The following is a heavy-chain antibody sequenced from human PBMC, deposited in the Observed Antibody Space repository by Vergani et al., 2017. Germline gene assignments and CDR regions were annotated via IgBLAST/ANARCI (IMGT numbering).Heavy chain of an antibody. Sequence: EVQLVESGGGLVKPGGSLRLSCAASGFTFSSYSMNWVRQAPGKGLEWVSSISSSSSYIYYADSVKGRFTISRDNAKNSLYLQMNSLRAEDTAVYYCAREVAHGIVEDYWGQGTLVTVSS. D-gene: IGHD3-22*01. CDR1: GFTFSSYS. V-gene: IGHV3-21*01. CDR3: AREVAHGIVEDY. J-gene: IGHJ4*02. CDR2: ISSSSSYI.